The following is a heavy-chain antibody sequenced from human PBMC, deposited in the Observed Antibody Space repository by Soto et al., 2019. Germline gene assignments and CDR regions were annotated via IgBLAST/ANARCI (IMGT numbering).Heavy chain of an antibody. D-gene: IGHD3-3*01. J-gene: IGHJ6*02. CDR1: GYTFTSYG. CDR3: ARGLSSSEWSTYGMDV. CDR2: ISAYNGNT. V-gene: IGHV1-18*01. Sequence: ASVKVSCKASGYTFTSYGISWVRQAPGQGLEWMGWISAYNGNTNYAQKLQGRVTMTTDTSTSTAYMELRSLRSDDAAVYYCARGLSSSEWSTYGMDVWGQGTAVTVSS.